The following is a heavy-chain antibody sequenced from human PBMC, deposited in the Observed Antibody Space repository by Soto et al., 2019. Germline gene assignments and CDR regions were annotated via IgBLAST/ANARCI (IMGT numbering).Heavy chain of an antibody. CDR3: ARGRTVRNYADDSSDYFYFFDY. CDR2: VYYTGST. CDR1: GDSISTFY. J-gene: IGHJ4*02. Sequence: SETLSLTCTVSGDSISTFYWGWMRQSPGKELEWIGYVYYTGSTNYNPSLKGRVTISVDRSKNQFSLKLTSANAADTAVYYCARGRTVRNYADDSSDYFYFFDYWGQGTQVTVSS. D-gene: IGHD3-22*01. V-gene: IGHV4-59*01.